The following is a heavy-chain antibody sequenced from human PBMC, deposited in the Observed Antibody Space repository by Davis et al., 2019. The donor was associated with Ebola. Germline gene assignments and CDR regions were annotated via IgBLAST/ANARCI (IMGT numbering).Heavy chain of an antibody. Sequence: MPSETLSLTCAVYGGSFTDYFWAWIRQSPGKGLEWIGNIYHNGDTYYNPSLKSRVTISIDTSRNDFSLKINFVTAADTAVYYCARRFIVVAGEDYFDYWGQGTLITVSS. CDR1: GGSFTDYF. J-gene: IGHJ4*02. CDR3: ARRFIVVAGEDYFDY. CDR2: IYHNGDT. D-gene: IGHD6-19*01. V-gene: IGHV4-34*01.